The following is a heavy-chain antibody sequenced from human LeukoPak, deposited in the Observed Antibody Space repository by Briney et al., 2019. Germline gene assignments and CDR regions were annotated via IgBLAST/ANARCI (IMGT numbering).Heavy chain of an antibody. Sequence: SETLSLTCTVPGGSISSRSYYWGWIRQPPGKGLEWIGSIYYSGSTYYNPSLKSRVTISVDTSKNQFSLKLSSVNAADTAVYYCARQGTSYSNYGYWGQGTLVTVSS. CDR2: IYYSGST. V-gene: IGHV4-39*01. CDR3: ARQGTSYSNYGY. CDR1: GGSISSRSYY. D-gene: IGHD4-11*01. J-gene: IGHJ4*02.